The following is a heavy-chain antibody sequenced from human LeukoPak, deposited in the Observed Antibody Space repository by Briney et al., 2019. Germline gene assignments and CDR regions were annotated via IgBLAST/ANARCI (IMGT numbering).Heavy chain of an antibody. V-gene: IGHV3-21*01. Sequence: GGSLRLSCAASGLTFSSYSMNWVRQAPGKGLEWVSSISSSSSYTYYADSVKGRFTISRDNAKNSLYLQMNSLRAEDTAVYYCAKSEGYFDYWGQGTLVTVSS. CDR3: AKSEGYFDY. CDR1: GLTFSSYS. CDR2: ISSSSSYT. J-gene: IGHJ4*02.